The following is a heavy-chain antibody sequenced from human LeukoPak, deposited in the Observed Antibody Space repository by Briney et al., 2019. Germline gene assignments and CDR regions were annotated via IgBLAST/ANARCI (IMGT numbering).Heavy chain of an antibody. D-gene: IGHD2-2*01. CDR2: VSPRGGRT. V-gene: IGHV3-23*01. Sequence: SGGSLSLSCGASGFTFSRYAMSWVRQTPGGGLECVAGVSPRGGRTRYADSVEGRFTSSRDNSNDTVYLQLSSLRAEDSALYYCAKVRGVYCSSPACYYYDSWGQGTPVTVSS. CDR1: GFTFSRYA. CDR3: AKVRGVYCSSPACYYYDS. J-gene: IGHJ4*02.